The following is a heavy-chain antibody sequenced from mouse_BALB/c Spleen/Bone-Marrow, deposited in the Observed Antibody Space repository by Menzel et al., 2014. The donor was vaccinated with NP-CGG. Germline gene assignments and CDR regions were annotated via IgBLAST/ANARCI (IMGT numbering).Heavy chain of an antibody. CDR1: GYSFTGYF. CDR3: GRGNYDYDSWFGY. J-gene: IGHJ3*01. CDR2: INPYNGDP. D-gene: IGHD2-4*01. Sequence: VQLQQSGPELVKPGASVKISCKASGYSFTGYFMNWMKQSHGKSLEWIGRINPYNGDPFYNQKFKGKATLTVDKSSSTAHVELLSLTSEDSAVYYCGRGNYDYDSWFGYWGQGTLVTVSA. V-gene: IGHV1-37*01.